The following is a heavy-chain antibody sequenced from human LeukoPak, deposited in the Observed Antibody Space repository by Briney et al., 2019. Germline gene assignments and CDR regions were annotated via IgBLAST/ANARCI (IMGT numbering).Heavy chain of an antibody. D-gene: IGHD3-22*01. Sequence: PGGSLRLSCAASGFTFSSYWMSWVRQAPGKGLEWVANIKQDGSEKYYVDSVKGRFTISRDNAKNSLYLQMNSLRAEDTAVYYCARDLNSDSSGYHAHFGDYWGQGTLVTVSS. V-gene: IGHV3-7*01. CDR2: IKQDGSEK. CDR1: GFTFSSYW. J-gene: IGHJ4*02. CDR3: ARDLNSDSSGYHAHFGDY.